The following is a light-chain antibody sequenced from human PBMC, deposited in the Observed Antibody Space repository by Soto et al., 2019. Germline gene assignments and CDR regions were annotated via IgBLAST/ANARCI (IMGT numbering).Light chain of an antibody. J-gene: IGKJ1*01. CDR1: QSVSNYY. Sequence: EVVLTQSPGTLSLSPGERATLSCRASQSVSNYYLAWYQQKPGQAPRLLIYDVFSRATGIPDRFSGSGSRTDFTLTISRLEPEDFAVYYCQHYGRSSRTFGQGTKVEMK. V-gene: IGKV3-20*01. CDR3: QHYGRSSRT. CDR2: DVF.